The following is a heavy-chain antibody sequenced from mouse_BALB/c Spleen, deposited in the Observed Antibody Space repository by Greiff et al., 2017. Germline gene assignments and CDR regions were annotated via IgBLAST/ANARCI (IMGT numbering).Heavy chain of an antibody. V-gene: IGHV5-9-4*01. J-gene: IGHJ4*01. D-gene: IGHD1-1*01. CDR2: ISSGGSYT. Sequence: DVMLVESGGGLVKPGGSLKLSCAASGFTFSSYAMSWVRQSPEKRLEWVAEISSGGSYTYYPDTVTGRFTISRDNAKNTLYLEMSSLRSEDTAMYYCARGEFITTVYYAMDYWGQGTSVTVSS. CDR3: ARGEFITTVYYAMDY. CDR1: GFTFSSYA.